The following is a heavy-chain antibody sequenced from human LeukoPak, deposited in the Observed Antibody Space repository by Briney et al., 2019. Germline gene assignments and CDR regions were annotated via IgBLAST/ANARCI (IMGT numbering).Heavy chain of an antibody. J-gene: IGHJ4*02. CDR3: ARCYYYDSSGPDY. V-gene: IGHV4-39*01. CDR1: GGSIGSSSYY. CDR2: IYYSGST. D-gene: IGHD3-22*01. Sequence: SETLSLTCTVSGGSIGSSSYYWGWIRQPPGKGLEWIGSIYYSGSTYYNPSLKSRVTISVDTSKNQFSLKLSSVTAADTAVYYCARCYYYDSSGPDYWGQGTLVTVSS.